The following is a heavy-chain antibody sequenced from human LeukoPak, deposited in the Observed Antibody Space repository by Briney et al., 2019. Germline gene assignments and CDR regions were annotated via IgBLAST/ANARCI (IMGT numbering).Heavy chain of an antibody. CDR1: GYTFTSYY. J-gene: IGHJ4*02. V-gene: IGHV1-46*01. Sequence: GASVKVSCKASGYTFTSYYMHWVRQAPGQGLEWMGIINPSGGSISYAQKFQGRVTMTRDTSTSTVYMELSSLRSEDTAVYYCARDLCSGGSCYSVGIDYWGQGTLVTVSS. D-gene: IGHD2-15*01. CDR3: ARDLCSGGSCYSVGIDY. CDR2: INPSGGSI.